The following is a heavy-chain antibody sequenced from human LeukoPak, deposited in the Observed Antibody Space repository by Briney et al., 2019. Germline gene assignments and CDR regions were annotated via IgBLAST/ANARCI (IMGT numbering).Heavy chain of an antibody. CDR1: GGSFSGYY. J-gene: IGHJ4*02. V-gene: IGHV4-34*01. CDR2: INHSGST. Sequence: SETLSLTCAVYGGSFSGYYWSWIRQPPGKGLEWIGEINHSGSTNYNPSLKSRVTISVDTSKNQFSLKLSSVTAADTAVYYCARHHGGSYYGKLDYWGQGTLVTVSS. CDR3: ARHHGGSYYGKLDY. D-gene: IGHD1-26*01.